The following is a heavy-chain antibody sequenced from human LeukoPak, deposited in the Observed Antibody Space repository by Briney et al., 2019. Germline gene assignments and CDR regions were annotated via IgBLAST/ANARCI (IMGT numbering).Heavy chain of an antibody. J-gene: IGHJ5*02. CDR3: ARGRRVDYYDSSGYPNWFDP. CDR1: GFTFSSYA. Sequence: GGSLRLSCAASGFTFSSYAMSWVRQAPGKGLEWVSAISGSGGSTYYADSVKGRFTISRDNSKNTLYLQMNSLRAEDTAVYYCARGRRVDYYDSSGYPNWFDPWGQGTLVTVSS. V-gene: IGHV3-23*01. CDR2: ISGSGGST. D-gene: IGHD3-22*01.